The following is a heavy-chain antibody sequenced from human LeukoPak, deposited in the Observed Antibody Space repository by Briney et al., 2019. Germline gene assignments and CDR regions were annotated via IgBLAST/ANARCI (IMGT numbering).Heavy chain of an antibody. CDR2: INHSGNT. D-gene: IGHD2-2*01. CDR3: ARGVGYCSSTSCYAAYYYYGMDV. J-gene: IGHJ6*02. Sequence: PSETLSLTCAVYGGSFSGYYWSWIRQPPGKGLEWIGEINHSGNTNYNPSLKSRVTISVDTSKNQFSLKLSSVTAADTAVYYCARGVGYCSSTSCYAAYYYYGMDVWGQGTTVTVSS. V-gene: IGHV4-34*01. CDR1: GGSFSGYY.